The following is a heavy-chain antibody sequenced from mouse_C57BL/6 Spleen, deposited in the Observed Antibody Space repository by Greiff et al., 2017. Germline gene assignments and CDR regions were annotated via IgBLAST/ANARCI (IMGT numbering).Heavy chain of an antibody. V-gene: IGHV1-15*01. Sequence: VQLQQSGAELVRPGASVTLSCTASGYTFTDYEMHWVKQTPVHGLEWIGAIDPETGGTDYNPKFKGKAILSADTSSSTDYMELRSLTSEDSAVYYCTRGDYSNPSVYWGQGTTLTVSS. CDR1: GYTFTDYE. J-gene: IGHJ2*01. CDR3: TRGDYSNPSVY. CDR2: IDPETGGT. D-gene: IGHD2-5*01.